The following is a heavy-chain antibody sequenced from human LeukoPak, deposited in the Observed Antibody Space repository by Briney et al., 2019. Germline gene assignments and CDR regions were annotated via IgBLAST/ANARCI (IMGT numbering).Heavy chain of an antibody. CDR2: LDWDDDK. D-gene: IGHD6-19*01. CDR3: ARALAVAGGSPFDY. J-gene: IGHJ4*02. Sequence: SGPTLVNPTQTLTLTCTFSGFSLTTSGVCVTWIRQPPRKALEWLARLDWDDDKYYSASLKTRLTISKDTSKNQVVLTMTTLDPVDTATFYCARALAVAGGSPFDYWGQGTLVTVSS. CDR1: GFSLTTSGVC. V-gene: IGHV2-70*11.